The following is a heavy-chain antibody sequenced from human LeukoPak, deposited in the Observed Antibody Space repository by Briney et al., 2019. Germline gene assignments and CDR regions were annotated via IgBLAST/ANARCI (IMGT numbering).Heavy chain of an antibody. D-gene: IGHD6-13*01. J-gene: IGHJ4*02. Sequence: VASVKVSCKASGYTFTGYYMHWVRQAPGQGLEWMGWINPNSGGTNYAQKFQGRVTMTRDTSISTAYMDLSRLRSDDTAVYYCARRFTTIAAAGTSLSYWGQGALVTVSS. CDR1: GYTFTGYY. V-gene: IGHV1-2*02. CDR2: INPNSGGT. CDR3: ARRFTTIAAAGTSLSY.